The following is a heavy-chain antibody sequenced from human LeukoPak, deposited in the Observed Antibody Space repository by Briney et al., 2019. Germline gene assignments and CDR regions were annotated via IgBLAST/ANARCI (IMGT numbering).Heavy chain of an antibody. V-gene: IGHV4-34*01. CDR3: ARGGRSTGSFGY. CDR2: INHSGST. CDR1: ADSLSSYY. Sequence: PSETLSLTCTVSADSLSSYYWSRLRQPPGKGLEWIGEINHSGSTNYNPSLKRRTTISVDPSKNPCSLKLSHVTAADTAVYYCARGGRSTGSFGYWGQGRLVSVCS. D-gene: IGHD2-2*01. J-gene: IGHJ4*02.